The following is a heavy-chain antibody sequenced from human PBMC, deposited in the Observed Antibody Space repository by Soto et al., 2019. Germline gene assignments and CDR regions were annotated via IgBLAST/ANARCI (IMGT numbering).Heavy chain of an antibody. J-gene: IGHJ4*02. CDR2: IDPSDSYT. Sequence: GESLKISCKGSGYSFTSYWISWVRQMPGKGLEWMGRIDPSDSYTNYSPSFQGHVTISADKSISTAYLQWSSLKASDTAMYYCAVKAYYYDSSGYTNYFDYWGQGTLVTVSS. D-gene: IGHD3-22*01. CDR3: AVKAYYYDSSGYTNYFDY. CDR1: GYSFTSYW. V-gene: IGHV5-10-1*01.